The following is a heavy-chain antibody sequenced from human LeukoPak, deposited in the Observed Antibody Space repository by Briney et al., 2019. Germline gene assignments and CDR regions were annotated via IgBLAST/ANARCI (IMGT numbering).Heavy chain of an antibody. D-gene: IGHD1-26*01. CDR3: VKDYQVGSSPAFGDS. CDR1: GFTFSSHA. Sequence: GGSLRLSCAASGFTFSSHAMSWVRQAPGKGLEWVSGLIENGVTTYYADSVKGRFTISRDNYRNTMYLQTNSLRAEDTAVYYCVKDYQVGSSPAFGDSWGQGTLVTVSS. V-gene: IGHV3-23*01. J-gene: IGHJ4*02. CDR2: LIENGVTT.